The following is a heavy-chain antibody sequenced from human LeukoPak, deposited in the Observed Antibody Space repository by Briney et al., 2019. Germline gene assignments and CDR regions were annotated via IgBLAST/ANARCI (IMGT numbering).Heavy chain of an antibody. CDR1: GFTFDDYG. CDR2: INWNGGST. CDR3: ARDRRGSSWGYYFDY. V-gene: IGHV3-20*04. Sequence: GGSLRLSWAASGFTFDDYGMSWVRQAPGKGLEWVSGINWNGGSTGYADSVKGRFTISRDNAKNSLYLQMNSLIAEDTALYYCARDRRGSSWGYYFDYWGQGTLVTVSS. D-gene: IGHD2-15*01. J-gene: IGHJ4*02.